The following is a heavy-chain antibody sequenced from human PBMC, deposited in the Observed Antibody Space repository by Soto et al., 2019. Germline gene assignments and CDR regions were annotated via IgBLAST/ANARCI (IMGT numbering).Heavy chain of an antibody. CDR2: ISSSGSTI. Sequence: GGSLRLSCAASGFTFSDYYMSWIRQAPGKGLEWVSYISSSGSTIHYADSVRGRFTISRDNAKNSLYLQMNSLRAEDTAVYYCARTMVRGVMTLQHYYYMDVWGKGTTVTVSS. CDR3: ARTMVRGVMTLQHYYYMDV. V-gene: IGHV3-11*01. J-gene: IGHJ6*03. D-gene: IGHD3-10*01. CDR1: GFTFSDYY.